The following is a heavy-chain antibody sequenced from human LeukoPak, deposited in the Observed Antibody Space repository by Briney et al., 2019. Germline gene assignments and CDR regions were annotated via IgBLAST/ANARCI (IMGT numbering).Heavy chain of an antibody. CDR1: GGSISSYY. CDR3: ASAVGVYGSGMLRAFDI. D-gene: IGHD3-10*01. V-gene: IGHV4-59*01. Sequence: LETLSLTCTVSGGSISSYYWSWIRQPPGKGLEWIGYMYYSGSTNYNPSLKSRVTISVDTSKNQFSLKLSSVTAADTAVYYCASAVGVYGSGMLRAFDIWGQGTMATVSS. CDR2: MYYSGST. J-gene: IGHJ3*02.